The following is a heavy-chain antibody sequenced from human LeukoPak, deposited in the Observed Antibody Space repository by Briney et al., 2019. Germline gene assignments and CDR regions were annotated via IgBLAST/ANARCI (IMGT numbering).Heavy chain of an antibody. D-gene: IGHD1-26*01. J-gene: IGHJ6*02. CDR2: ISYDGSNK. Sequence: PGGSLRLSCAASGFTFSSYAMHGVRQAPGRGRDGVAVISYDGSNKYYAGSVKGRFTSSRDNSKNTLYLQMNSLRAEDTAVYYCARDGVGRSPGYYGMDVWGQGTTVTVSS. CDR3: ARDGVGRSPGYYGMDV. V-gene: IGHV3-30-3*01. CDR1: GFTFSSYA.